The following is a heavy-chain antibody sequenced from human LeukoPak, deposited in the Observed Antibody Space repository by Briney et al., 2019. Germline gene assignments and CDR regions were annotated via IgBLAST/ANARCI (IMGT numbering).Heavy chain of an antibody. CDR2: ISSSGGSI. J-gene: IGHJ6*02. Sequence: PGASLRLSCAASGFTFSSYAMTWVRQAPGKGLEWVSGISSSGGSISYAGSVKGRFTISRDNSKNTLYLQMNSLRAEDTAVYYCAKGYCGNPPTVMDVWGQGTTVTVSS. D-gene: IGHD4-17*01. CDR1: GFTFSSYA. V-gene: IGHV3-23*01. CDR3: AKGYCGNPPTVMDV.